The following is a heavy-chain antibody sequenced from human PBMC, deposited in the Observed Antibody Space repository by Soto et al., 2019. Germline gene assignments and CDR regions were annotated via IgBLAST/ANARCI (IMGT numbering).Heavy chain of an antibody. CDR1: GYTFTSYG. J-gene: IGHJ6*02. CDR2: ISAYNGNT. CDR3: ARGGAGNNYYYYGMDV. Sequence: ASVKVSCKASGYTFTSYGISWVRQAPGQGLEWMGWISAYNGNTNYAQKLQGRVTMTTDTSTSTAYMELRSLRSDDTAVYYCARGGAGNNYYYYGMDVWGQGTTVTVSS. D-gene: IGHD3-10*01. V-gene: IGHV1-18*01.